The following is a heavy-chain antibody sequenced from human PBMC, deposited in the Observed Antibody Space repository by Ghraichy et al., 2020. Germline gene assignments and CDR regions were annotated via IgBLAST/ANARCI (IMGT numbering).Heavy chain of an antibody. V-gene: IGHV4-59*01. CDR2: ISDSGDT. CDR1: GDSIKNKY. CDR3: ARHTNAYYKLFY. J-gene: IGHJ4*02. D-gene: IGHD3-22*01. Sequence: SETLSLTCTVFGDSIKNKYWSWIRQPPGKGLEWIGYISDSGDTDYNPSLKSRVTMSRDTSINTFSLTLTSVTAADTAAYYCARHTNAYYKLFYWGPGILVTVSS.